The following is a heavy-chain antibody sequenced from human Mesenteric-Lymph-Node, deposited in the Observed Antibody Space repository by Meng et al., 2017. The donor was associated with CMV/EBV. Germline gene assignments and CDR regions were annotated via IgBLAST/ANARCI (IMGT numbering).Heavy chain of an antibody. CDR3: ARADVTIFGVVIRGFGMDV. CDR1: GGSISSYY. D-gene: IGHD3-3*01. CDR2: IYYSGST. V-gene: IGHV4-59*01. Sequence: SETLSLTCTVSGGSISSYYWSWIRQPPGKGLEWIGYIYYSGSTNYNPSLKSRVTISVDTSKNQFSLKLSSVTAADTAVYYCARADVTIFGVVIRGFGMDVWGQGTTVPSP. J-gene: IGHJ6*02.